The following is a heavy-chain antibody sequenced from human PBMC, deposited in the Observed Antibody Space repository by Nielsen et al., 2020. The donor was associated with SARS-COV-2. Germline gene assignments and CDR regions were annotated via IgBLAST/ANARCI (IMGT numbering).Heavy chain of an antibody. V-gene: IGHV1-3*01. CDR2: INAGNGDT. J-gene: IGHJ4*02. D-gene: IGHD3-9*01. Sequence: ASVKVSCKASGYTFTSYSVHWVRQAPGQRPEWMGWINAGNGDTRYSEKFQGRVSISRDTSANTAYMELSSLRSEDTAVYYCARDVNLTGYYSYWGQGTLVTVSS. CDR1: GYTFTSYS. CDR3: ARDVNLTGYYSY.